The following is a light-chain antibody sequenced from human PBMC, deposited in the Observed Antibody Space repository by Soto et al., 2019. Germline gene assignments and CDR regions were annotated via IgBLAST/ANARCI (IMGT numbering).Light chain of an antibody. J-gene: IGKJ1*01. V-gene: IGKV1-5*03. Sequence: DIQMTQSPSTLSASVGDRVTITCRASQSIDIWLAWYQQKPGQPPKLLIYMASTLERGVPSRFSGSGSGTEFTLSITSLQPDDFATYYCQQCFWHWTFGQGTKVDIK. CDR3: QQCFWHWT. CDR2: MAS. CDR1: QSIDIW.